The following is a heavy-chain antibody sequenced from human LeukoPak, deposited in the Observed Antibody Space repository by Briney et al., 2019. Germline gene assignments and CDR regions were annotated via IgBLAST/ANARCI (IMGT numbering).Heavy chain of an antibody. V-gene: IGHV3-21*01. CDR2: ISSSSSYI. CDR3: ARDLYPDSGLTYFDY. CDR1: GFTFSSYS. J-gene: IGHJ4*02. D-gene: IGHD1-14*01. Sequence: GGSLRLSCAASGFTFSSYSMNWVRQAPGKGLEWVSSISSSSSYIYYADSVKGRFTISRDNAKNSLYLQMNSLRAEDTAVYYCARDLYPDSGLTYFDYWGQGPLVTVSS.